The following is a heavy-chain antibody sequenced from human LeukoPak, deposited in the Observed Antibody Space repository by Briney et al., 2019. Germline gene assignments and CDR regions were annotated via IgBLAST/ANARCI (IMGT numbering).Heavy chain of an antibody. J-gene: IGHJ3*02. Sequence: PSQTLSLTCTVSGGSISSGGYYWSWIRQPPGKGLEWIGYIYHSGSTYYNPSLKSRVTISVDRSKNQFSLKLSSVTAADTAVYYCARDPMVRRFGLHDAFDIWGQGTMVTVSS. V-gene: IGHV4-30-2*01. CDR1: GGSISSGGYY. D-gene: IGHD3-10*01. CDR2: IYHSGST. CDR3: ARDPMVRRFGLHDAFDI.